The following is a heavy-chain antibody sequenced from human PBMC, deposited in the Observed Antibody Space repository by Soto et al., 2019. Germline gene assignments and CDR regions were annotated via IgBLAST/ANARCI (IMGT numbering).Heavy chain of an antibody. CDR1: GFTFSTYG. J-gene: IGHJ6*02. D-gene: IGHD5-18*01. CDR2: ISHDGSNT. V-gene: IGHV3-30*18. CDR3: AKDKSPVFLWLGSYDYGMDV. Sequence: QVQLVESGGGVVQPGRSLRLSCAASGFTFSTYGMHWVRQAPGKGLEWVAVISHDGSNTDYADSVKGRFTISRDTSKNTLYLQMNSLRAEDTAVYYCAKDKSPVFLWLGSYDYGMDVWGQGTTVTVSS.